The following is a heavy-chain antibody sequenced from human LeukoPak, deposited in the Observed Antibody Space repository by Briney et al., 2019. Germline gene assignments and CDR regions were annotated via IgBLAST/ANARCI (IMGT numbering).Heavy chain of an antibody. V-gene: IGHV4-59*01. CDR2: IYYSGST. CDR1: GGSISSYY. Sequence: SETLSLTCTVSGGSISSYYWSWIRQPPGKGLEWIGYIYYSGSTNYNPSLKSRVTISVDTFKNQFSLKLSSVTAADTAVYYCATVAVAGTSDAFDIWGQGTMVTVSS. D-gene: IGHD6-19*01. J-gene: IGHJ3*02. CDR3: ATVAVAGTSDAFDI.